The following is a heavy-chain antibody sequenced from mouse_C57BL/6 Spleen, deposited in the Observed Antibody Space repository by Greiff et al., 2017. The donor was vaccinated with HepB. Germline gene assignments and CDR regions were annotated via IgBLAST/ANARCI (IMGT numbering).Heavy chain of an antibody. CDR3: ARTARIKY. D-gene: IGHD1-2*01. CDR1: GYSITSGYG. V-gene: IGHV3-2*02. CDR2: ISYSGST. Sequence: DVQLQESGPGLVKPSQSLSLTCTVTGYSITSGYGWNWIRQFPGNKLEWMGYISYSGSTNYNPTLKSRISITRDTSKNQFFLQLNSVTTEDTATYYCARTARIKYWGQGTTLTVSS. J-gene: IGHJ2*01.